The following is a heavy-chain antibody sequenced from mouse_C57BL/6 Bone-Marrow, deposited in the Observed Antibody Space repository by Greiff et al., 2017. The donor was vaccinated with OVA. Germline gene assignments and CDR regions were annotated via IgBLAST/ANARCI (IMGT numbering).Heavy chain of an antibody. CDR2: IRLKSDNYAT. D-gene: IGHD1-1*01. CDR3: VYGSSYVDY. CDR1: GFTFSNYW. Sequence: EVKLEESGGGLVQPGGSMKLSCVASGFTFSNYWMNWVRQSPEKGLEWVAQIRLKSDNYATHYAESVKGRFTISRDDSKSIVYLQMNNLRAEDTGIYYCVYGSSYVDYWGQGTTLTVSS. J-gene: IGHJ2*01. V-gene: IGHV6-3*01.